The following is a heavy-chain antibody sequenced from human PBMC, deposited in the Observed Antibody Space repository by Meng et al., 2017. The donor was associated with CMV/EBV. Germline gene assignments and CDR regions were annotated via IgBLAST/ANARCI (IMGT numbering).Heavy chain of an antibody. V-gene: IGHV3-11*01. CDR3: ARGEGYYYYYGMDV. CDR1: GFTFSNYC. CDR2: ISSSGSTI. J-gene: IGHJ6*02. Sequence: GESLKISCAASGFTFSNYCMSWVRQAPGKGLEWVSYISSSGSTIYYADSVKGRFTISRDNAKNSLYLQMNSLRAEDTAVYYCARGEGYYYYYGMDVWGQGTTVTVSS.